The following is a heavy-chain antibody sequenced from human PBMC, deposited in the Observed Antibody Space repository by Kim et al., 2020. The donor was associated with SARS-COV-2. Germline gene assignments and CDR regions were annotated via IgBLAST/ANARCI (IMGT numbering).Heavy chain of an antibody. CDR3: VKDLYCGGDCYSRSEYFQH. Sequence: GGSLRLSCSASGFTFSSYAMHWVRQAPGKGLEYVSAISSNGGSTYYADSVKGRFTISRDNSKNTLYLQMSSLRAEDTAVYYCVKDLYCGGDCYSRSEYFQHWGQGTLVTVSS. D-gene: IGHD2-21*02. V-gene: IGHV3-64D*09. CDR1: GFTFSSYA. CDR2: ISSNGGST. J-gene: IGHJ1*01.